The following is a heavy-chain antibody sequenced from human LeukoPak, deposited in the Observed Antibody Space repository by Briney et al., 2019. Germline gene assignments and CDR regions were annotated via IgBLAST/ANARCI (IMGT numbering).Heavy chain of an antibody. CDR1: GYTFTNYG. J-gene: IGHJ5*02. D-gene: IGHD3-10*01. CDR2: MNPNSGDT. V-gene: IGHV1-8*02. Sequence: ASVKVSCKASGYTFTNYGISWVRQAPGQGLEWMGWMNPNSGDTGYPQKFQGRVTMTRDTSITTAYMELSSLRSDDTAVYYCARSGFGSGISFDLWGQGTLVTVSS. CDR3: ARSGFGSGISFDL.